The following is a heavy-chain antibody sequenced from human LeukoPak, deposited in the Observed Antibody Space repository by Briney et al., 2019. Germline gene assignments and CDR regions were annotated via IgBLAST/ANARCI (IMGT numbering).Heavy chain of an antibody. D-gene: IGHD6-19*01. Sequence: PSETLSLTCTVSGYSISSGYYWGWIRQPPGKGLEWIGSIYHSGSTYYNPSLKSRVTISVDTSKNQFSLKLSSVTAADTAVYYCARELPVAGRPFDYWGQGTLVTVSS. CDR3: ARELPVAGRPFDY. CDR1: GYSISSGYY. CDR2: IYHSGST. J-gene: IGHJ4*02. V-gene: IGHV4-38-2*02.